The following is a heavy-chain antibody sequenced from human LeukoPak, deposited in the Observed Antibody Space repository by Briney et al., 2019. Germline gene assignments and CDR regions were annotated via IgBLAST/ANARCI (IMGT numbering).Heavy chain of an antibody. Sequence: PSETLSLTCNFSGGSISLYYWGSIRQPPGKGLDWIGFIYSSVTTKYNPSLKSRVTISIDVSKSQFSLKVTSVTASDTAVYYCARLDDREKFDKWGQGTLVTVSS. D-gene: IGHD3-22*01. CDR1: GGSISLYY. V-gene: IGHV4-4*09. CDR2: IYSSVTT. J-gene: IGHJ4*02. CDR3: ARLDDREKFDK.